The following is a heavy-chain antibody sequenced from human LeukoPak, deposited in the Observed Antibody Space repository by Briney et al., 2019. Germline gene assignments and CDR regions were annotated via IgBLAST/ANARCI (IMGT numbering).Heavy chain of an antibody. CDR3: ARHLSGDDI. CDR2: IYNSGST. Sequence: PGGSLGLSCAASGFTLSSNYMSWVRQAPGKGLEWVSIIYNSGSTYYADSVKGRFTISRDDSKNTLYLQMHSLRDEDTAVYYCARHLSGDDIWGQGTMVTVSS. V-gene: IGHV3-53*01. D-gene: IGHD4-17*01. J-gene: IGHJ3*02. CDR1: GFTLSSNY.